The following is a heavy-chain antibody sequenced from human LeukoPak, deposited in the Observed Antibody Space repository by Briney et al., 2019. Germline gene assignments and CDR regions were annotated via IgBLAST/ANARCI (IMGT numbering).Heavy chain of an antibody. D-gene: IGHD3-3*01. V-gene: IGHV3-30*02. J-gene: IGHJ5*02. CDR2: IRYDGSNK. Sequence: GGSLRLSCAASGFTFSSYGMHWVRQAPGKGLEWVAFIRYDGSNKYYADSVKGRFTISRDNSKITLYLQMNSLRAEDTAVYYCAKASFWSGYYPPFDPWGQGTLVTVSS. CDR1: GFTFSSYG. CDR3: AKASFWSGYYPPFDP.